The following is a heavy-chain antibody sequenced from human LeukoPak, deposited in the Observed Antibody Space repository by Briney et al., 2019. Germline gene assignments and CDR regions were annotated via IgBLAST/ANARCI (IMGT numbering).Heavy chain of an antibody. CDR1: GFTFSIYW. Sequence: GGSLRLSCAASGFTFSIYWMSWVRQAPGKGLEWVANIKQDGSEKNYVDSVKGRFTISRDNARNSLYLQMNSLRAEDTAVYYRARDTPFGGYWGQGTLATVSS. V-gene: IGHV3-7*03. CDR2: IKQDGSEK. CDR3: ARDTPFGGY. D-gene: IGHD3-16*01. J-gene: IGHJ4*02.